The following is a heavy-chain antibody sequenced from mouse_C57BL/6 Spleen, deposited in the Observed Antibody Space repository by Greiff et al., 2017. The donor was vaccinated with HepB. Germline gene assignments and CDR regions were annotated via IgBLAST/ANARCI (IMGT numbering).Heavy chain of an antibody. D-gene: IGHD1-1*01. Sequence: VQLQQPGAELVRPGTSVKLSCKASGYTFTSYWMHWVKQRPGQGLEWIGVIDPSDSYTNYNQKFKGKATLTVDTSSSTAYMQLSSLTSEDSAVYYCARWGYYGSGDEAMDYWGQGTSVTVSS. CDR3: ARWGYYGSGDEAMDY. J-gene: IGHJ4*01. CDR1: GYTFTSYW. CDR2: IDPSDSYT. V-gene: IGHV1-59*01.